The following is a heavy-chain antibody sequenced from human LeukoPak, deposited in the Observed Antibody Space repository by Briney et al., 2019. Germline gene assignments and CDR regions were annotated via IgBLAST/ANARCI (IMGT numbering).Heavy chain of an antibody. CDR3: ARGLGYCSSTSCYTDYNSYAGDYGMDV. CDR2: INHSGSS. V-gene: IGHV4-34*01. CDR1: AGSFSGYY. J-gene: IGHJ6*02. Sequence: SETLPLTCAVYAGSFSGYYWSCIRQPPGRRLEWIGGINHSGSSNYKPTLYSRVPISVATSKHHFSRKLSSVTAADTAVYYCARGLGYCSSTSCYTDYNSYAGDYGMDVWGQGTPGTASS. D-gene: IGHD2-2*02.